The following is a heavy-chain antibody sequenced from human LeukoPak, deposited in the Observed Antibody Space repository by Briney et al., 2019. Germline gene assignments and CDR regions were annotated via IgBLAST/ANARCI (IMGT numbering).Heavy chain of an antibody. V-gene: IGHV3-30-3*01. J-gene: IGHJ4*02. CDR1: GFTFSSYA. D-gene: IGHD3-3*01. Sequence: GGSLRLSCAASGFTFSSYAMHWVRQAPGKGLEWVAVISYDGSNKYYADSVKGRFTISRDNAKNSLYLQMNSLRAEDTAVYYCARVGYDFWSGHYTDWGQGTLVTVSS. CDR2: ISYDGSNK. CDR3: ARVGYDFWSGHYTD.